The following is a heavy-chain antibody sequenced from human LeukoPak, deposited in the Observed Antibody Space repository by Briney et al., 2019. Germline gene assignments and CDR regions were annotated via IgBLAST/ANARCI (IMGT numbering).Heavy chain of an antibody. D-gene: IGHD2-8*01. V-gene: IGHV4-39*07. J-gene: IGHJ5*01. CDR3: ARAVLATKSEHWFDS. CDR1: GGSISSSNYY. Sequence: PSETLSLTCIVSGGSISSSNYYWGWIRQSPGKGLEWIGSIYSRGSTYYNPSLKSRVIVSSDMSKNQFSLNLSSVTAADTAMYYCARAVLATKSEHWFDSWGQGTLVTVSS. CDR2: IYSRGST.